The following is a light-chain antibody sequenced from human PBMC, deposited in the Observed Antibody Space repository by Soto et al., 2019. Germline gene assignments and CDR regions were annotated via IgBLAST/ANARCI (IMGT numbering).Light chain of an antibody. CDR1: QSISSY. Sequence: DIQITQSPSSLSASVGDRVTITCRASQSISSYLNWYQQKPGKAPKFLIYAASNLQSGVPSRFSGSGSGTEFTLTISSLQSEDFAIYYCQQYNNWPAITFGQGTRLEI. CDR2: AAS. V-gene: IGKV1-39*01. CDR3: QQYNNWPAIT. J-gene: IGKJ5*01.